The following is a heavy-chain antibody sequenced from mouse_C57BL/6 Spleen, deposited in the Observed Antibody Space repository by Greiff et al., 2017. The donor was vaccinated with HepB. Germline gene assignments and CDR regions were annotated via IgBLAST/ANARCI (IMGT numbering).Heavy chain of an antibody. V-gene: IGHV1-52*01. Sequence: QVQLQQPGAELVRPGSSVKLSCKASGYTFTSYWMHWVKQSPIQGLEWIGNIDPSDSETHYNQKFKDKDTLTVDKSSSTDYMQLSSLTSEDSAVYYCARRSLTTVVPFDYWGKGTTLTVSS. D-gene: IGHD1-1*01. CDR3: ARRSLTTVVPFDY. CDR2: IDPSDSET. CDR1: GYTFTSYW. J-gene: IGHJ2*01.